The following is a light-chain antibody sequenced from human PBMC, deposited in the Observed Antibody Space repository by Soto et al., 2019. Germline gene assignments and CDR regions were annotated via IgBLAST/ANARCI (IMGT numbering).Light chain of an antibody. V-gene: IGKV1-5*03. Sequence: DIQMTQSPSTLSASVGDRVTISCRASQTINTWLVWYQQKPGRAPKLLIFQASSLESGVPSRFSGSGSGTEFTLTISSLQPDDFATYYCQQYNGYSGTFGQGTKVEIK. CDR1: QTINTW. J-gene: IGKJ1*01. CDR2: QAS. CDR3: QQYNGYSGT.